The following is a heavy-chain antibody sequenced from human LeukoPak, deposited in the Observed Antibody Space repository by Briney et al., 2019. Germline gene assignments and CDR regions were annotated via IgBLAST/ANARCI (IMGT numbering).Heavy chain of an antibody. V-gene: IGHV3-53*01. CDR2: IYSGGST. CDR3: ARGDWNAPFDY. Sequence: PGGSLRLSCAASGFTVSSNYMSWVRQAPGKGLEWVSVIYSGGSTYYADSVKGRFTISRDNSKNTLYLQMNCLRAEDTAMYYCARGDWNAPFDYWGQGTLVTVSS. D-gene: IGHD1-1*01. J-gene: IGHJ4*02. CDR1: GFTVSSNY.